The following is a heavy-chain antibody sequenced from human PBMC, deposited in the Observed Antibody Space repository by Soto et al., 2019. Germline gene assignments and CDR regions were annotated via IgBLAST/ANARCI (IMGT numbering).Heavy chain of an antibody. J-gene: IGHJ4*02. D-gene: IGHD5-18*01. CDR2: IYSGDNT. CDR3: TRGTDTASCPHY. Sequence: EVQLVESGGGLIQPGGSLRLSCAASGFSVSSYRMSWVRQAPGKGLEWVSVIYSGDNTYYADSVKGRFSISRDNSKNTMYLQMNSLRAEDTAVYYCTRGTDTASCPHYWGQGTLVTVSS. CDR1: GFSVSSYR. V-gene: IGHV3-53*01.